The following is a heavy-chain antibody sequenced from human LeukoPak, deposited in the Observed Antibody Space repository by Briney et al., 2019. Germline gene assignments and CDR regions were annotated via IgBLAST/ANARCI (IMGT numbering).Heavy chain of an antibody. Sequence: SETLSLTCTVSGGSISSYYWSWIRQPPGKGLEWIGYIYYSGNTHYNPSLKSRVTISIDRSKNQFSLMLSSVTAADTAVYYCARGAYSYGSGADYWGQGTLVTVSS. D-gene: IGHD3-10*01. CDR1: GGSISSYY. V-gene: IGHV4-59*12. CDR3: ARGAYSYGSGADY. J-gene: IGHJ4*02. CDR2: IYYSGNT.